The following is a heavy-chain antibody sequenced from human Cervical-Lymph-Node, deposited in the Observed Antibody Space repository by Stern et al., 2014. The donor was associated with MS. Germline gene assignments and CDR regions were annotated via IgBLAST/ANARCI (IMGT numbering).Heavy chain of an antibody. CDR3: ARAIFGVNTAAMAPDAFDT. J-gene: IGHJ3*02. D-gene: IGHD3-3*01. V-gene: IGHV3-53*01. CDR1: GFTVSNNY. CDR2: IYTGGST. Sequence: LQLVESGGGLIQPGGSLRLSCAAPGFTVSNNYMSWVRQAPGQGLEWVSLIYTGGSTYSAGSAKGRFTISRDSSKNKLFLQMNSLRAEDTAVYYCARAIFGVNTAAMAPDAFDTWGQGTMVTVSS.